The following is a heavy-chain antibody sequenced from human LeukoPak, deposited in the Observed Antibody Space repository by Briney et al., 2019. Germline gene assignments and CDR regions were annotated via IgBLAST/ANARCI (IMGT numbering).Heavy chain of an antibody. J-gene: IGHJ4*02. D-gene: IGHD3-3*01. CDR1: GFTFSSYA. CDR3: AKAPEWLSYYFDY. Sequence: GASLRLSCAASGFTFSSYAMSWVRQAPGKGLEWVSAISGSGGSTYYADSVKGRFTISRDNSKNTLYLQMNSLRAEDTAVYYCAKAPEWLSYYFDYWGQGTLVTVSS. CDR2: ISGSGGST. V-gene: IGHV3-23*01.